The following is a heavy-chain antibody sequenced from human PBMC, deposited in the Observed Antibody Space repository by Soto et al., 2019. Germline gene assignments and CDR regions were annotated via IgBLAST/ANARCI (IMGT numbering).Heavy chain of an antibody. D-gene: IGHD6-6*01. CDR2: ISYDGSNK. CDR1: GFTFSSYG. J-gene: IGHJ6*02. CDR3: AKDQDYSSSSPYYYYGMDV. V-gene: IGHV3-30*18. Sequence: QVQLVESGGGVVQPGRSLRLSCAASGFTFSSYGMHWVRQAPGKGLEWVAVISYDGSNKYYADSVKGRFTISRDNSKNTLYLQSNSLRAEDTAVYYCAKDQDYSSSSPYYYYGMDVWGQGTTVTVAS.